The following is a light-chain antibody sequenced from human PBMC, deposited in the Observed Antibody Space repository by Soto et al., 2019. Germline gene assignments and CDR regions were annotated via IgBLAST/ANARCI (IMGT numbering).Light chain of an antibody. V-gene: IGLV2-14*01. Sequence: QSALTQPASVSGSPGQSITISCTGTSSDVGGYNYVSWYQQHPGKAPKLMIYDVTTRPSGVSNRFSGSKSGNTASLTISGLQAEDEADYYCSAYTTSSTLVLFGGGTQLTVL. CDR2: DVT. J-gene: IGLJ2*01. CDR3: SAYTTSSTLVL. CDR1: SSDVGGYNY.